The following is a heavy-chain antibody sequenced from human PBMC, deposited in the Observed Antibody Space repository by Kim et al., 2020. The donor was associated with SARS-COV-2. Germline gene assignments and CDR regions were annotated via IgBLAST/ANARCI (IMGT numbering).Heavy chain of an antibody. CDR3: AKDSAGYCSGGSCSPFDY. V-gene: IGHV3-23*01. CDR2: ISGSGGST. CDR1: GFTFSSYA. J-gene: IGHJ4*02. D-gene: IGHD2-15*01. Sequence: GGSLRLSCAASGFTFSSYAMSWVRQAPGKGLEWVSAISGSGGSTYYADSVKGRFTISRDNSKNTLYLQMNSLRAEDTAVYYCAKDSAGYCSGGSCSPFDYWGQGTLVTVSS.